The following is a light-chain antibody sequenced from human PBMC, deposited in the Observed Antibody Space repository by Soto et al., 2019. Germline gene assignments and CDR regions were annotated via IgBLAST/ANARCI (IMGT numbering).Light chain of an antibody. CDR1: QSISNW. V-gene: IGKV1-5*03. CDR3: QQYNTT. Sequence: DIQMTQSPSTLSAAVGDRVTIACRASQSISNWLAWYQQKPGKAPKLLIYQASNLETGVPSRFSGSGSGTEFTLTISNLQPDEFATYYCQQYNTTFGQGTKVEFK. CDR2: QAS. J-gene: IGKJ1*01.